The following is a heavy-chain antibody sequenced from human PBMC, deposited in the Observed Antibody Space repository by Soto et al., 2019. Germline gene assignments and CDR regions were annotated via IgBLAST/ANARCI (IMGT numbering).Heavy chain of an antibody. J-gene: IGHJ6*02. CDR2: IIPIFGTA. V-gene: IGHV1-69*01. CDR3: ARELLGSGSYYMNYYYYGMDV. CDR1: GGTFSSYA. Sequence: QVQLVQSGAEVKKPGSSVKVSCKASGGTFSSYAISWVRQAPGQGLEWMGGIIPIFGTANYAQKFQGRVTITADEYTSTAYMELSSLRSEDTAVYYCARELLGSGSYYMNYYYYGMDVWGQGTTVTVSS. D-gene: IGHD3-10*01.